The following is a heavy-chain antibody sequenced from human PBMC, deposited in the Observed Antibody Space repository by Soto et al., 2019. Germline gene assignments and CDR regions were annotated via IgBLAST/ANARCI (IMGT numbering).Heavy chain of an antibody. Sequence: SVKVSCKASGYTFTSYYMHWVRHAPGQGLEWMGIINPSGGSTSYAQKFQGRVTMTRDTSTSTVYMELSSLRSEDTAAYYCARVSYSGYDWGWFDPWGQGTLVTVSS. CDR3: ARVSYSGYDWGWFDP. V-gene: IGHV1-46*03. CDR1: GYTFTSYY. D-gene: IGHD5-12*01. J-gene: IGHJ5*02. CDR2: INPSGGST.